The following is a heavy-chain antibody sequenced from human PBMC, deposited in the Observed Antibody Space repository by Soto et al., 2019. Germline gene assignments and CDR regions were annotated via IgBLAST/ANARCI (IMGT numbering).Heavy chain of an antibody. CDR1: NGSISSAIYY. J-gene: IGHJ5*02. CDR2: IYHSGST. V-gene: IGHV4-39*01. D-gene: IGHD3-10*01. Sequence: SETLSLTCTVSNGSISSAIYYWGWIRQPPGKGLEWIGIIYHSGSTYYNPSLQGRVTISVDTSKNQFSLKLSSVTAADTAVYFCAGRSSLASVQVYFGEISNYNWFDPWGQGTQVTVSS. CDR3: AGRSSLASVQVYFGEISNYNWFDP.